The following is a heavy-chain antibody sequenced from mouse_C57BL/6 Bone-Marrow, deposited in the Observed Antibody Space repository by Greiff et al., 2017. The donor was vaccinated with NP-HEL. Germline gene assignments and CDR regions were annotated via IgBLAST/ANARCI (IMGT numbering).Heavy chain of an antibody. D-gene: IGHD2-1*01. V-gene: IGHV1-5*01. CDR1: GYTFTSYW. Sequence: EVQLQQSGTVLARPGASVKMSCKTSGYTFTSYWMHWVKLRPGPGLEWIGAIYPGNSGTSYNQKFKGKAKLTAVTSTSTAYMELSSLTNEDSAVYYCTYGNYYYAMDYWGQGTAVTVSS. CDR2: IYPGNSGT. CDR3: TYGNYYYAMDY. J-gene: IGHJ4*01.